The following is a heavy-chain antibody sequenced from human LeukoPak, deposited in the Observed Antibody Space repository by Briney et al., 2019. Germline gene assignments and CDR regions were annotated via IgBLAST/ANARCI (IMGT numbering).Heavy chain of an antibody. V-gene: IGHV3-23*01. J-gene: IGHJ4*02. CDR2: ISGSGSGGST. CDR1: GFTFSSSA. Sequence: GGTLRLSCAASGFTFSSSAMSWVRQAPGKGLEWVSSISGSGSGGSTYYADSVKRRFTISRDNSKNTLYLQMNSLIAEDTAVYYCAKSGYNRFDYWGQGTRVTVSS. CDR3: AKSGYNRFDY. D-gene: IGHD5-24*01.